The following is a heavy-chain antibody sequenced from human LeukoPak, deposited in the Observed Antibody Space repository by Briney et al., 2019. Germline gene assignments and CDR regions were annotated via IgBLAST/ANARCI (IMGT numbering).Heavy chain of an antibody. CDR1: GGSISTYY. V-gene: IGHV4-59*01. CDR3: ARLYYDSSGYYTDY. Sequence: SETLSLTCTVSGGSISTYYWSWIRKPPGKGLEWIGHIYNSGSTNYSPSLKSRVTISVDTSKNQFSLKLSSVTAADTAVYYCARLYYDSSGYYTDYWGQGTLVTVSS. D-gene: IGHD3-22*01. CDR2: IYNSGST. J-gene: IGHJ4*02.